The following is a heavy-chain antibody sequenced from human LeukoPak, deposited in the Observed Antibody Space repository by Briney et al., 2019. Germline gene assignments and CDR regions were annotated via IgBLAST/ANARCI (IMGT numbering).Heavy chain of an antibody. D-gene: IGHD2-2*01. CDR3: ARVVPAARPGDY. Sequence: QSGGSLRLSCAASGFTFSSYGMHWVRQAPGKGLEWVAFIRYDGSNKYYADSGKGRFSISRDNSKNTLYLQMNSLRAEDTAVYYCARVVPAARPGDYWGRGTLVTVSS. CDR2: IRYDGSNK. V-gene: IGHV3-30*02. CDR1: GFTFSSYG. J-gene: IGHJ4*02.